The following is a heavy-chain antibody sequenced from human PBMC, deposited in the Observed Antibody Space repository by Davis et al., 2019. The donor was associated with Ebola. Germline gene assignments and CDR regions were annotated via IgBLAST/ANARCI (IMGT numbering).Heavy chain of an antibody. J-gene: IGHJ4*02. D-gene: IGHD6-25*01. V-gene: IGHV3-7*03. CDR3: ARLVSGY. CDR1: GFTFSSYA. Sequence: GESLKISCAASGFTFSSYAMSWVRQAPGKGLEWVATIKKDGVQKFYVDSVKGRFIISRDNARNSLYLQMNSLKNEDTAVYYCARLVSGYWGQGTLVSVSS. CDR2: IKKDGVQK.